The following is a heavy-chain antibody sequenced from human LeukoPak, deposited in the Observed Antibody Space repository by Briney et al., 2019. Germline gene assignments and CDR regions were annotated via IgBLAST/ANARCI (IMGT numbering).Heavy chain of an antibody. CDR1: GFTFSIDG. Sequence: GGSLTLSCAGSGFTFSIDGMNWVRQAPGKGLEWVSSISPDSDFIYQADSVKGRFTISRDNAKNSLYLQMEGLRVEDTAVYYCTNFQTVGVKPFEHWGQGTLVTVSS. J-gene: IGHJ5*02. CDR3: TNFQTVGVKPFEH. V-gene: IGHV3-21*01. CDR2: ISPDSDFI. D-gene: IGHD1-26*01.